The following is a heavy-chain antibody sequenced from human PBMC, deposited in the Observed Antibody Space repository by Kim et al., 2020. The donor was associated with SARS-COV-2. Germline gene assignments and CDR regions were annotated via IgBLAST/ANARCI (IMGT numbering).Heavy chain of an antibody. CDR3: ARQGPYCSSTSCSTYYYYGMDV. J-gene: IGHJ6*02. CDR1: GYSFTSYW. CDR2: IYPGDSDT. V-gene: IGHV5-51*01. Sequence: GESLKISCKGSGYSFTSYWIGWVRQMPGKGLEWMGIIYPGDSDTRYSPSFQGQVTISADKSISTAYLQWSSLKASDTAMYYCARQGPYCSSTSCSTYYYYGMDVWGQGTTVTVSS. D-gene: IGHD2-2*01.